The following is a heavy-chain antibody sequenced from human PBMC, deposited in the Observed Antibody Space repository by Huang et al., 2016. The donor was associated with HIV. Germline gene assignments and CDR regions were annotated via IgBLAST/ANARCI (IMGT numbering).Heavy chain of an antibody. CDR2: MNPNTGNT. J-gene: IGHJ4*02. Sequence: QVHLVQSGAEVKKPGASVKVSCKSSGYTFTNYDINWVRQAPGRGLEGRGWMNPNTGNTGVAQSFQGRVTMTRKTSITTAYMELTSLTSEDTAVYYCARSAYGDLDYWGLGTLVIVSS. CDR3: ARSAYGDLDY. CDR1: GYTFTNYD. V-gene: IGHV1-8*02. D-gene: IGHD4-17*01.